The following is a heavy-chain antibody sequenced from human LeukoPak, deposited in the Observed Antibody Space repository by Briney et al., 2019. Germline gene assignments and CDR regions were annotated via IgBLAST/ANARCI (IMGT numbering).Heavy chain of an antibody. CDR1: GGSISSSNHY. CDR3: ARHSKYYYDSSGSYVGYFQH. CDR2: ISYSGST. D-gene: IGHD3-22*01. Sequence: SETLSLTCTVSGGSISSSNHYWGWTRQPPGKGLEWIGSISYSGSTYYNPSLKSRVTISVDTSKNRFSLKLSSVTAADTAVYYCARHSKYYYDSSGSYVGYFQHWGQGTLVTVSS. V-gene: IGHV4-39*01. J-gene: IGHJ1*01.